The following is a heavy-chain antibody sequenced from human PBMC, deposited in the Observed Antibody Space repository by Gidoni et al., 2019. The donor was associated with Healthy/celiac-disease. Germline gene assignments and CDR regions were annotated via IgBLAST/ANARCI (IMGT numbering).Heavy chain of an antibody. V-gene: IGHV1-69*01. D-gene: IGHD6-6*01. CDR1: GGTFSSYA. J-gene: IGHJ4*02. Sequence: QVQLVQSGSEAKKPGSSVNVPCKASGGTFSSYAISWVRQAPGQGLEWMGGIIPIFGTANYAQKVQGRVTITADESTSTAYMELSSLRSEDTAVYYCARDPMYSSSSGAFDYWGQGTLVTVSS. CDR2: IIPIFGTA. CDR3: ARDPMYSSSSGAFDY.